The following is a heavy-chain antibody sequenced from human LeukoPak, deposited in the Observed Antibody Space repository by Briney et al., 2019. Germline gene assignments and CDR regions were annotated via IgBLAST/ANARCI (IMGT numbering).Heavy chain of an antibody. D-gene: IGHD3-3*01. CDR2: IWYDGSNK. J-gene: IGHJ6*02. CDR1: GFTFSSYG. V-gene: IGHV3-33*01. Sequence: GRSLRLSCAASGFTFSSYGMHWVRQAPGKGLEWVAVIWYDGSNKYYADSVKGRFTISRDNSKNTLYLQMNSLRAEDTAVYYCARDLCDLCSGPNYYYYYYGMDVWGQGTTVTVSS. CDR3: ARDLCDLCSGPNYYYYYYGMDV.